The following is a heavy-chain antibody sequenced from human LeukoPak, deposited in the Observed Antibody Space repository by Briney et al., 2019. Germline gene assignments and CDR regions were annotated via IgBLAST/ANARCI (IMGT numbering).Heavy chain of an antibody. D-gene: IGHD1-14*01. V-gene: IGHV3-15*01. CDR2: IKSKSYGGTT. J-gene: IGHJ4*02. CDR3: TSEQDGITGDY. CDR1: GFTFSNAW. Sequence: SGGSLRLSCAASGFTFSNAWMNWVRQAPGKGLEWVGRIKSKSYGGTTDYGAPVKGRFTISRDDSENTLYLQMNSLKTEDTAVYYCTSEQDGITGDYWGQGTLVTVSS.